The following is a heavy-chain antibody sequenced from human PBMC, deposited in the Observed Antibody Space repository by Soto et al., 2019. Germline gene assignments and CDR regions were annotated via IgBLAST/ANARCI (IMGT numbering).Heavy chain of an antibody. CDR3: ARGTPHFGGWLFDY. CDR1: GGSISSYY. D-gene: IGHD6-19*01. CDR2: IYYSGST. V-gene: IGHV4-59*01. J-gene: IGHJ4*02. Sequence: ETLSLTCTVSGGSISSYYWSWIRQPPGKGLEWIGYIYYSGSTNYNPSLKSRVTISVDTSKNQFSLKLSSVTAADTAVYYCARGTPHFGGWLFDYWGQGTLVTVSS.